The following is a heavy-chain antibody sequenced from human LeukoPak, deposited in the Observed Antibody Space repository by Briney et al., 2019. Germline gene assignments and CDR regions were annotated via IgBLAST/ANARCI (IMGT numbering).Heavy chain of an antibody. J-gene: IGHJ4*02. Sequence: GRSLRLSCAASGFPFNTYAMHWVRQAPGKGLEWVALISRDGDNEYYADSVKGRFTISRDNSKNTLYLQMNSLRAEDTAVYYCATSGYSYGYQQFDYWGQGTLVTVSS. D-gene: IGHD5-18*01. CDR3: ATSGYSYGYQQFDY. V-gene: IGHV3-30*01. CDR2: ISRDGDNE. CDR1: GFPFNTYA.